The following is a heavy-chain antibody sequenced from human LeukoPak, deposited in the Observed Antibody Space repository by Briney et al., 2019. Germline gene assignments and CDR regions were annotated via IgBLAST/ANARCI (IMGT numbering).Heavy chain of an antibody. Sequence: SVKVSCKASGGTFSSYAISWVRQAPGQGLEWMGGIIPIFGTANYAQKFQGRVTITTDESTSTAYMELSSLRSEDTAVYYCSLYCSSTSCYTEYFQHWGQGTLVTVSS. J-gene: IGHJ1*01. CDR3: SLYCSSTSCYTEYFQH. CDR2: IIPIFGTA. V-gene: IGHV1-69*05. CDR1: GGTFSSYA. D-gene: IGHD2-2*02.